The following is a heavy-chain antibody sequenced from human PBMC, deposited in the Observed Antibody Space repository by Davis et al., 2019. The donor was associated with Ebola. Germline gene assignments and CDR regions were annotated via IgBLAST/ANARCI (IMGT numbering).Heavy chain of an antibody. CDR2: MSHSSNTI. V-gene: IGHV3-11*04. D-gene: IGHD5-18*01. CDR3: ARRSGYSYGYEGMDV. J-gene: IGHJ6*04. Sequence: GESLKISCAASGFTFSDYYMSWIRQAPGKGLEWVSYMSHSSNTIYYADSVKGRFTISRDNAKNTLYLQMNSLRAEDTAVYYCARRSGYSYGYEGMDVWGKGTTVTVSS. CDR1: GFTFSDYY.